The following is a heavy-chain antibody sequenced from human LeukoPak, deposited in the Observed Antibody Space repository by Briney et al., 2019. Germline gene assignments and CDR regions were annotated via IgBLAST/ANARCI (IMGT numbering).Heavy chain of an antibody. Sequence: SETLSLTCTVSGGSISSSSYYWGWIRQPPGKGLEWIGCIYYSGSTYYNPSLKSRVTISVDTSKNQYSLKLTSVTAADTAVYFCAREIGGYRNYYYYGMDVWGQGTTVTVSS. CDR3: AREIGGYRNYYYYGMDV. CDR1: GGSISSSSYY. V-gene: IGHV4-39*02. J-gene: IGHJ6*02. CDR2: IYYSGST. D-gene: IGHD5-18*01.